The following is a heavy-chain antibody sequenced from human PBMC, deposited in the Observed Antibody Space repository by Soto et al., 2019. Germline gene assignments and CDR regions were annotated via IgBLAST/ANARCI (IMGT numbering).Heavy chain of an antibody. CDR1: GGSISSSSYY. Sequence: SETLSLTCTVSGGSISSSSYYWGWIRQPPGKGLEWIGKINHSGSTNYNPSLKSRVTISVDTSKNQFSLKLSSVTAADTAVYYCASGNQYYYYYYMDVWGKGTTVTVSS. CDR3: ASGNQYYYYYYMDV. CDR2: INHSGST. J-gene: IGHJ6*03. D-gene: IGHD1-1*01. V-gene: IGHV4-39*07.